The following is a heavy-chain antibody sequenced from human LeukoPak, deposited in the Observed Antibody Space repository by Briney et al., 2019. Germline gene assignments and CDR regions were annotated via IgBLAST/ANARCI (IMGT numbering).Heavy chain of an antibody. V-gene: IGHV3-64*04. CDR3: TAGEVWFAS. CDR2: ISTTGGST. CDR1: GFTFSNYA. D-gene: IGHD3-10*01. Sequence: PGGSLRLSCSASGFTFSNYAMHWVRQSPGKGPEYVSAISTTGGSTYYADSVKGRFTISRDNAKNSLYLQVNSLRAEDSAVYYCTAGEVWFASWGQGTLVTVSA. J-gene: IGHJ5*01.